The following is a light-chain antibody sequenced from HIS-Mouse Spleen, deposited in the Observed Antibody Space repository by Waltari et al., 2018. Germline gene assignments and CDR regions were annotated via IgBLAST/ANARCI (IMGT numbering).Light chain of an antibody. Sequence: DIVMTQSPDSLAVSLGERATINCKSSQSVLYSSNNKNYLAWYQQKPGQPPKLPIYWASTLEAGVPDRFSGSGSGTDFTLTISSLQAEDVAVYYCQQYYSTPPVTFGPGTKVDIK. CDR1: QSVLYSSNNKNY. J-gene: IGKJ3*01. CDR3: QQYYSTPPVT. CDR2: WAS. V-gene: IGKV4-1*01.